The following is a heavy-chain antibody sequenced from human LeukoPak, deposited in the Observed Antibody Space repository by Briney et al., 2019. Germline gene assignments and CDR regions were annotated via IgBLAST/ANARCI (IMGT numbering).Heavy chain of an antibody. D-gene: IGHD3-22*01. V-gene: IGHV1-8*01. CDR1: GYTFTSYD. Sequence: EASVKVSCKASGYTFTSYDINWVRQATGQGLEWMGWMNPNSGNTGYAQKFQGRVTMTRNTSISTAYMELSSLRSEGTAVYYCARVAGDSSGYVDYWGQGTLVTVSS. CDR2: MNPNSGNT. CDR3: ARVAGDSSGYVDY. J-gene: IGHJ4*02.